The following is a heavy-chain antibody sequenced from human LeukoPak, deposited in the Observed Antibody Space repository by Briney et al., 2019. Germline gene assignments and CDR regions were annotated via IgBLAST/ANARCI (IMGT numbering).Heavy chain of an antibody. CDR1: GYTFTNYD. D-gene: IGHD1-26*01. Sequence: GASVKVSCKASGYTFTNYDINWVRQATGQGLEWMGWMNPNSGNTGYAQKFQGRVTMTRNTSISTAYMDLSSLKSEDTAVYYCAKSVGPGGSSYNWLDPWGQGTLVTVSS. CDR2: MNPNSGNT. J-gene: IGHJ5*02. V-gene: IGHV1-8*01. CDR3: AKSVGPGGSSYNWLDP.